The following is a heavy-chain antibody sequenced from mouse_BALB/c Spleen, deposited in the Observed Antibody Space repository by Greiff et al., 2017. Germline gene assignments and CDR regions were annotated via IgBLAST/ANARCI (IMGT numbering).Heavy chain of an antibody. V-gene: IGHV5-4*02. CDR2: ISDGGSYT. CDR1: GFTFSDYY. Sequence: EVKLVESGGGLVKPGGSLKLSCAASGFTFSDYYMYWVRQTPEKRLEWVATISDGGSYTYYPDSVKGRFTISRDNAKNNLYLQMSSLKSEDTAMYYCARGDGSNYFDYWGQGTTLTVSS. CDR3: ARGDGSNYFDY. J-gene: IGHJ2*01. D-gene: IGHD1-1*01.